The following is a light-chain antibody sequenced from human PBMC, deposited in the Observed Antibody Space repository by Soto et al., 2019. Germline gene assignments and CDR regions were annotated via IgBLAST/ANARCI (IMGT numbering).Light chain of an antibody. CDR3: QQYNSYSRT. J-gene: IGKJ1*01. V-gene: IGKV1-39*01. Sequence: DFQMTQSPSSLSASVGDRVTITCRASQSISTYLNWYQQKPGQAPTLLIYAASSLQSGVPSRFSGSGSGTDFTLTISSLQPEDFATYYCQQYNSYSRTFGQGTKVDVK. CDR1: QSISTY. CDR2: AAS.